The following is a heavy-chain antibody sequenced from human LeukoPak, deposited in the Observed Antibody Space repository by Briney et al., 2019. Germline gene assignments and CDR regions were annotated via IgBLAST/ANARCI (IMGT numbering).Heavy chain of an antibody. D-gene: IGHD3-22*01. CDR3: ARLYYDSSAWWFDP. CDR2: INPSGGTT. CDR1: GYTFTTYY. J-gene: IGHJ5*02. V-gene: IGHV1-46*01. Sequence: GASVKVSCKASGYTFTTYYMHWVRQAPGQGLEWMGIINPSGGTTNYAQKFQGRVTMTTDTSTSTAYMELRSLRSDDTAVYYCARLYYDSSAWWFDPWGQGTLVTVSS.